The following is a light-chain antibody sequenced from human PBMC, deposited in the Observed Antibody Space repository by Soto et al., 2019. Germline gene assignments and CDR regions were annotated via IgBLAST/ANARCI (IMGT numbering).Light chain of an antibody. CDR1: QYIGSA. J-gene: IGKJ1*01. Sequence: EGVMTQSPATLSVSPRDRATLSCKASQYIGSAVAWYHQRSGQAPRLLIFDASVRVPTTPARFSGSGSGTDFTLTINSLQPEDFATYYCQQGYNFPRAFGQGTKVDIK. CDR2: DAS. V-gene: IGKV3-15*01. CDR3: QQGYNFPRA.